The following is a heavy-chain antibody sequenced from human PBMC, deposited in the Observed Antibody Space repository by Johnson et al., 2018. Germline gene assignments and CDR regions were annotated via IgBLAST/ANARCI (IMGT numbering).Heavy chain of an antibody. CDR3: AKYTNYYYYMDV. Sequence: VQLVESGGGVVQXGRSXRLXCAASGFTFSSYGMHWVRQAPGKGLEWVAVISYDGSNKYYADSVKGRFTISRDNSKNTLYLQMTSLRTEDTAVYYCAKYTNYYYYMDVWGKGTTVTVSS. CDR2: ISYDGSNK. J-gene: IGHJ6*03. CDR1: GFTFSSYG. V-gene: IGHV3-30*18. D-gene: IGHD1-14*01.